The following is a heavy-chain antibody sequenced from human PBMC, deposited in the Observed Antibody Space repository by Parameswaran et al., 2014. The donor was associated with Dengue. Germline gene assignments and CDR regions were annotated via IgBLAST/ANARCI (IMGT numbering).Heavy chain of an antibody. J-gene: IGHJ4*02. CDR3: ARDEVPSYANDY. CDR2: INCNSGDT. D-gene: IGHD2-2*01. Sequence: WVRQAPGQGLEWMGWINCNSGDTNYAQKFQGRVTMTRDTSISTAYMELSRLRSDDTAVYYCARDEVPSYANDYWGQGTLVTVSS. V-gene: IGHV1-2*02.